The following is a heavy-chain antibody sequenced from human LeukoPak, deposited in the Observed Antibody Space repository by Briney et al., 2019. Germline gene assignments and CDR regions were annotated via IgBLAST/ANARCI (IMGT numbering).Heavy chain of an antibody. CDR1: GFIFSNYA. CDR3: ARDIREGTLDY. J-gene: IGHJ4*02. Sequence: GGSLRLSCATSGFIFSNYAVNWVRQAPGKGLEWVSIISGSGDTTYYADSVKGRFTISRDNAKNSLYLQMNSLRAEDTAVYYCARDIREGTLDYWGQGTLVTVSS. D-gene: IGHD5-24*01. V-gene: IGHV3-23*01. CDR2: ISGSGDTT.